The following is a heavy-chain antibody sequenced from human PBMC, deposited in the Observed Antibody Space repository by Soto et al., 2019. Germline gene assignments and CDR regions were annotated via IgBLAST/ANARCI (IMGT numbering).Heavy chain of an antibody. D-gene: IGHD5-12*01. J-gene: IGHJ4*02. Sequence: QVQLVESGGDLVKPGGSLRLSCAASGFTFSDFYMTWIRQAPGKGLEWVSYITSSGDRTYYADSVKGRFTISRDNAKNSLYLQMNSQRAEDTAVYYCARDFGYSDSDGDFYYFDYWGQGTLVSVSS. V-gene: IGHV3-11*01. CDR2: ITSSGDRT. CDR3: ARDFGYSDSDGDFYYFDY. CDR1: GFTFSDFY.